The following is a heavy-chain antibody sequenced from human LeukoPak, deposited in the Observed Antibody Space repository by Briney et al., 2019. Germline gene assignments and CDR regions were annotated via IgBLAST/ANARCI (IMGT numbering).Heavy chain of an antibody. J-gene: IGHJ4*02. CDR2: ISYDGSNK. Sequence: GRSLRLSCAASGFTFSSYGMHWVRRAPGKGLEWVAVISYDGSNKYYADSVKGRFTISRDNSKSTLYLQMNSLRAEDTAVYYCAKDLEQWLATGGVDYWGQGTLVTVSS. CDR1: GFTFSSYG. V-gene: IGHV3-30*18. CDR3: AKDLEQWLATGGVDY. D-gene: IGHD6-19*01.